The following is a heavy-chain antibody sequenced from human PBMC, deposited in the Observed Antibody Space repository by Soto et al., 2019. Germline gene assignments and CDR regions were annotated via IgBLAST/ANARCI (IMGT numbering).Heavy chain of an antibody. CDR3: ANLWFGELFQGPVFDY. J-gene: IGHJ4*02. V-gene: IGHV3-23*01. Sequence: SLRLSCAASGFTFSSYAMSWVRQAPGKGLEWVSAISGSGGSTYYADSVKGRFTISRDNSKNTLYLQMNSLRAEDTAVYYCANLWFGELFQGPVFDYWGQGTLVTVSS. CDR1: GFTFSSYA. CDR2: ISGSGGST. D-gene: IGHD3-10*01.